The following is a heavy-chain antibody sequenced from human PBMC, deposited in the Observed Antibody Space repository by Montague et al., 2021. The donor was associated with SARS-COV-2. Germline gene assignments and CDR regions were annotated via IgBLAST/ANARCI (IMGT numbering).Heavy chain of an antibody. Sequence: SETLSLTCTVSGGSISSYYWSWIRQPPGKGLEWIGYIYYSGSTNXNPSLKGRVTISVDTSKNQFSLKLSSVTAADTAVYYCAGVEGGGVIDYWGQGTLVTVSS. V-gene: IGHV4-59*01. D-gene: IGHD2-8*02. CDR2: IYYSGST. CDR3: AGVEGGGVIDY. J-gene: IGHJ4*02. CDR1: GGSISSYY.